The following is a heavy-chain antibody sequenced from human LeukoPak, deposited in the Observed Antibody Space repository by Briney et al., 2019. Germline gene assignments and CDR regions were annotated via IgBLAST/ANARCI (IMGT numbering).Heavy chain of an antibody. V-gene: IGHV4-34*01. CDR1: GGSFSGYY. CDR2: INHSGST. J-gene: IGHJ4*02. D-gene: IGHD3-22*01. CDR3: ARGTYYYDSSGYPFDY. Sequence: SETLSLTCAVYGGSFSGYYWSWIRQPPGKGLEWIGEINHSGSTNYNPSLKSRVTISVDTSKNQFSLKLSSVTAADTALYYCARGTYYYDSSGYPFDYWGQGTLVTVSS.